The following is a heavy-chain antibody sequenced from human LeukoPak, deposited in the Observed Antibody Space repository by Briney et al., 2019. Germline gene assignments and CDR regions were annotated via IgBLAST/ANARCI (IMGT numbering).Heavy chain of an antibody. D-gene: IGHD2-2*01. CDR1: GFTFSSYA. V-gene: IGHV3-30-3*01. CDR2: ISYDGSNK. Sequence: GGSLRLSCAASGFTFSSYAMHWVRQAPGKGLEWVAVISYDGSNKYYADSVKGRFTISRDNSKNTLYLQMNSLRAEDTAVYYCASDVGYCSSTSCQVGGVFTPYWGQGTLVNVSS. J-gene: IGHJ4*02. CDR3: ASDVGYCSSTSCQVGGVFTPY.